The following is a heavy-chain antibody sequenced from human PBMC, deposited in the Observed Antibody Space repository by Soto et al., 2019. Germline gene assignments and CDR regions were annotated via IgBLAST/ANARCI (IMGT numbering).Heavy chain of an antibody. CDR3: ARRLFSSTWPSYFDY. CDR2: IHYSGST. Sequence: SETLSLTCTVSGGSISSSSYYWGWIRQPPGKGLEWIGCIHYSGSTYYNPSLRSRVTSSVDTSKNQFSLKVSSVTAADTAVYYCARRLFSSTWPSYFDYWGQGTLVTVSS. V-gene: IGHV4-39*01. CDR1: GGSISSSSYY. D-gene: IGHD6-13*01. J-gene: IGHJ4*02.